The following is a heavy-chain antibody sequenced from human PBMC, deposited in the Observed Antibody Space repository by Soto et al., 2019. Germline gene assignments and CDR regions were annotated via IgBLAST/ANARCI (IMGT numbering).Heavy chain of an antibody. D-gene: IGHD3-10*01. Sequence: GASVKVSCKASGYTFTGYYMHWVRQAPGQGLEWMGWINPNTGGTNYAQKFQGWVTLTSDTSIGTAYMELSRLRSDGTAVYYCARAFGEIPFDYWGQGTLVTVSS. CDR3: ARAFGEIPFDY. V-gene: IGHV1-2*04. J-gene: IGHJ4*02. CDR2: INPNTGGT. CDR1: GYTFTGYY.